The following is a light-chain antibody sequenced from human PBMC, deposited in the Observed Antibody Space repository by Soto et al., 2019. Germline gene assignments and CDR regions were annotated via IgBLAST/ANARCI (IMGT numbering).Light chain of an antibody. J-gene: IGKJ5*01. V-gene: IGKV3-20*01. CDR1: QSVSTSY. Sequence: EIVLTQSPGTLSLSPGERATLSCRASQSVSTSYIAWYQQKPGQAPRLLIYTASNRATGIPDRFRGSGSGTDFTLTISRLEPEDFAVYYCQQHDSSITFGQGTRLEIK. CDR2: TAS. CDR3: QQHDSSIT.